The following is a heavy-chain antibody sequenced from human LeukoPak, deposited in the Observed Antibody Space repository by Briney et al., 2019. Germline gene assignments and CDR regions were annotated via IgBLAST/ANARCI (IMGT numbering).Heavy chain of an antibody. V-gene: IGHV1-2*02. J-gene: IGHJ4*02. CDR1: GYTFTVYY. CDR2: INPNSGGT. Sequence: ASAKVSCKASGYTFTVYYMHWVRQAPGQGMEWMGWINPNSGGTNYAQKVQGRVTMTRDTSISTAYIELSRLRSDDTAVYYCARGGHHRGYSGYDYPDYWGQGTLVTVSS. CDR3: ARGGHHRGYSGYDYPDY. D-gene: IGHD5-12*01.